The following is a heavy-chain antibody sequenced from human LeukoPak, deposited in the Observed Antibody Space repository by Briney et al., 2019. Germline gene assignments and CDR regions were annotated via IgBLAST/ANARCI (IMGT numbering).Heavy chain of an antibody. D-gene: IGHD3-10*01. CDR2: INHSGST. J-gene: IGHJ4*02. CDR1: GGSFSGYY. V-gene: IGHV4-34*01. Sequence: SETLSLTCAVYGGSFSGYYWSWIRQPPGKGLEWIGEINHSGSTNYNPSLKSRVTISVDTSKNQFSLKLSSVTAADTAVYYCAREGLRYYGSGSSHMDYWGQGTLVTVSS. CDR3: AREGLRYYGSGSSHMDY.